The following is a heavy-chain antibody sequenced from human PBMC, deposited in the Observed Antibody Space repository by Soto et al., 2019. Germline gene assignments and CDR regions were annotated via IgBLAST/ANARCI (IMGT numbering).Heavy chain of an antibody. CDR1: GFTFGDYA. D-gene: IGHD3-9*01. CDR2: VTGSATNR. J-gene: IGHJ4*02. Sequence: EVQLLESGGGLIQPGGSLRLSCAASGFTFGDYAMSWVRQAPGKELEWVATVTGSATNRYYTDSVKGRFAVSRDNYRDTLDLQMNRLTAEDTAVYYCAKGGATYGLLTHDYWGQGTLGTVSS. CDR3: AKGGATYGLLTHDY. V-gene: IGHV3-23*01.